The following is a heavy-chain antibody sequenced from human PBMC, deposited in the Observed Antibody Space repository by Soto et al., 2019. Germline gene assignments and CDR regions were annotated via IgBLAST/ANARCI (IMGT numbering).Heavy chain of an antibody. CDR3: ARVSVRWLREVYCSSTSCYGRSFDY. CDR1: SGSISSSNW. CDR2: IYHSGST. Sequence: QVQLQESGPGLVKPSGTLSLTCAVSSGSISSSNWWSWVRQPPGKGLEWIGEIYHSGSTNYNPSLKSRVTISVDKSKNQFSLKLSSVTAADTAVYYCARVSVRWLREVYCSSTSCYGRSFDYWGQGTLVTVSS. V-gene: IGHV4-4*02. D-gene: IGHD2-2*01. J-gene: IGHJ4*02.